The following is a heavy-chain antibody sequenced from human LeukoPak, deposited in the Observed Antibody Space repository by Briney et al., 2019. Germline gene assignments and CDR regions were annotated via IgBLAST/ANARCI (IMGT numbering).Heavy chain of an antibody. CDR2: IIPIFGTA. CDR1: GGTFSSYA. J-gene: IGHJ6*03. Sequence: SVKVSCKASGGTFSSYAISWVRQAPGQGLEWMGGIIPIFGTANYAQKFQGRVTITADKSTSTAYMELSSLRSEDTAVYYCARVGADTAMDFYYYYYYMDVWGKGTTVTVSS. D-gene: IGHD5-18*01. CDR3: ARVGADTAMDFYYYYYYMDV. V-gene: IGHV1-69*06.